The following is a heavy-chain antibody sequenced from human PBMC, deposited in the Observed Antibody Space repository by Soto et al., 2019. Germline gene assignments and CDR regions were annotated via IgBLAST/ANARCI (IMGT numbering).Heavy chain of an antibody. Sequence: QVQLQESGPGLVKPSETLSLTCAVSGYSISSGYYWGWIRQPPGKGLEWIGSIYHSGSTYYNPSLKSRVTISVDTSKNQFSLKLSSVTAADTAVYYCARDGSGSPTFDYWGQGTLVTVSS. CDR1: GYSISSGYY. J-gene: IGHJ4*02. D-gene: IGHD1-26*01. CDR3: ARDGSGSPTFDY. CDR2: IYHSGST. V-gene: IGHV4-38-2*02.